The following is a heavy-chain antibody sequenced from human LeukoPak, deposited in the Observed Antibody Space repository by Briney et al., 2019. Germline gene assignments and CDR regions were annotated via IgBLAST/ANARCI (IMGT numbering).Heavy chain of an antibody. CDR3: AREVSEDIVVVPAASPFDY. J-gene: IGHJ4*02. V-gene: IGHV1-69*04. CDR1: GGTFSSYA. D-gene: IGHD2-2*01. Sequence: ASVKVSCKASGGTFSSYAISWVRQAPGQGLEWMGRIIPILGIANYAQKFQGRVTITADKSTSTAYMELSSLRSEDTAVYYCAREVSEDIVVVPAASPFDYWGQGTLVTVSS. CDR2: IIPILGIA.